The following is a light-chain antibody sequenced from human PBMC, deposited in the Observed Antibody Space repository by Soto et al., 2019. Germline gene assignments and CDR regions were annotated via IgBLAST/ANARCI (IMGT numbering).Light chain of an antibody. CDR2: DVS. CDR1: SSDVGGYNY. V-gene: IGLV2-14*01. Sequence: SLLTQPASVTGSPGQSITISCTGTSSDVGGYNYVSWYQQLPGKAPKLMIYDVSNRPSGVSNRFSGSKSGNTASLTISGLQAEDEADYYCSSYTSSSTLFGTGTKVHRP. J-gene: IGLJ1*01. CDR3: SSYTSSSTL.